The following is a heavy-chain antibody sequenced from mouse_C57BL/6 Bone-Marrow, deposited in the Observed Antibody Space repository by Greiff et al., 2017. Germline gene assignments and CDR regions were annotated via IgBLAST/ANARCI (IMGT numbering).Heavy chain of an antibody. CDR2: ISSGGSYT. J-gene: IGHJ3*01. CDR3: ARRRRFAY. Sequence: EVMLVESGGDLVKPGGSLKLSCAASGFTFSSYGMSWVRQTPDKRLEWVATISSGGSYTYYPDSVKGRFTISRDNAKNTLYLQMSSLKSEDTAMYYCARRRRFAYWGQGTLVTVSA. CDR1: GFTFSSYG. V-gene: IGHV5-6*02.